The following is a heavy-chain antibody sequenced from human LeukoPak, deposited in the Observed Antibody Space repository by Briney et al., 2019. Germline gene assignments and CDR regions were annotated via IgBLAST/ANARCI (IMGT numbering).Heavy chain of an antibody. J-gene: IGHJ4*02. CDR3: ARVRWAGGTWAFDY. V-gene: IGHV3-7*02. Sequence: GGSLRLSCAASGLTFSSYWMGWVRQAPGKGLEWVANIKQDGGEKYYVDSVKGRFTISRDNAKNSLDLQMNSLRAEDTALYYCARVRWAGGTWAFDYWGQGTLVTVSS. D-gene: IGHD1-26*01. CDR2: IKQDGGEK. CDR1: GLTFSSYW.